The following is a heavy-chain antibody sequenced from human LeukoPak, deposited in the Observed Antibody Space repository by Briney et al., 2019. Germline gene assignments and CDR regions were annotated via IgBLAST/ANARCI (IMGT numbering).Heavy chain of an antibody. V-gene: IGHV3-30*18. CDR2: IPYDGSNK. J-gene: IGHJ1*01. D-gene: IGHD3-22*01. Sequence: GGSLRLSCAASEFTFSSYGMHWVRQAPGKGLEWVAVIPYDGSNKYYADSVKGRFTISRDNSKNTLYLQMNSLRAEDTAVYYCAKGPSVRDSSDFQHWGQGTLVTVSS. CDR1: EFTFSSYG. CDR3: AKGPSVRDSSDFQH.